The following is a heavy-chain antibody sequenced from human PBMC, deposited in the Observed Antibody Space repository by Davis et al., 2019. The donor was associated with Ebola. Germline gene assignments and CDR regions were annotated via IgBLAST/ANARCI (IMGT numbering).Heavy chain of an antibody. CDR3: ARAPDKAYQARYRCFDY. V-gene: IGHV3-21*01. Sequence: PGGSLRLSCAASGFTFSSYSMNWVRQAPGKGLEWVSSISSSSSYIYYADSVKGRFTISRDNAKNSLYLQMNSLRAEDTAVYYCARAPDKAYQARYRCFDYWGQGTLVTVSS. CDR2: ISSSSSYI. J-gene: IGHJ4*02. CDR1: GFTFSSYS. D-gene: IGHD2-2*02.